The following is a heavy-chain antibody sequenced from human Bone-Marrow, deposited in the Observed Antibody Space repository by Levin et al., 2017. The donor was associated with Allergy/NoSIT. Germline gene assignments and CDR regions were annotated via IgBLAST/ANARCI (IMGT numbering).Heavy chain of an antibody. CDR3: ARARLRSAYYFDY. CDR1: GGSFSGYY. J-gene: IGHJ4*02. V-gene: IGHV4-34*01. Sequence: SETLSLTCAVYGGSFSGYYWSWIRQPPGKGLEWIGEINHSGSTNYNPSLKSRVTISVDTSKNQFSLKLSSVTAADTAVYYCARARLRSAYYFDYWGQGTLVTVSS. D-gene: IGHD4-17*01. CDR2: INHSGST.